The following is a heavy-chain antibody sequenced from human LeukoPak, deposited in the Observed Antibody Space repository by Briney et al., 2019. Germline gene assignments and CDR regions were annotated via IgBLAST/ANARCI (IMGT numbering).Heavy chain of an antibody. D-gene: IGHD2-8*01. CDR1: GGSISSENNY. J-gene: IGHJ4*02. Sequence: SQTLSLTCTVSGGSISSENNYWTWIPQPAGTGLEWIGRISPSGSTKFNASLKSRVTMSLDTSKNQFSLKLSSVTAADTAMYYCTRDGGNARTPSLFDYWGQGTLVTVSS. CDR3: TRDGGNARTPSLFDY. V-gene: IGHV4-61*02. CDR2: ISPSGST.